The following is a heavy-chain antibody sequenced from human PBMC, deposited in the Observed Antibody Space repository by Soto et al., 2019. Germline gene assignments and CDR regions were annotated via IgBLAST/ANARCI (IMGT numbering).Heavy chain of an antibody. CDR2: INAGNGNT. D-gene: IGHD2-15*01. J-gene: IGHJ4*01. V-gene: IGHV1-3*01. CDR3: ARARVGGRIWTGFDY. Sequence: RASVKVSCKASGYTFTSYAMHWVRQAPGQRLEWMGWINAGNGNTKYSQKFQGRVTITRDTSASTAYMELSSLRSEDTAVYYCARARVGGRIWTGFDYWGHGTLVTVSS. CDR1: GYTFTSYA.